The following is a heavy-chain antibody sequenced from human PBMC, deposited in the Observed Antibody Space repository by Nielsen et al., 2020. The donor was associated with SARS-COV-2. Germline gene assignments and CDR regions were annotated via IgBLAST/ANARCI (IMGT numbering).Heavy chain of an antibody. J-gene: IGHJ6*02. CDR3: ARDPVAAAGRHYYGMDV. V-gene: IGHV3-30-3*01. Sequence: GESLKISCAASGFTFSSYAMHWVRQAPGKGLEWVAVISYDGSNKYYADSVKGRFTISRDNSKNTLYLQMNSLRAEDTAVYYCARDPVAAAGRHYYGMDVWGQGTTVTVSS. CDR2: ISYDGSNK. D-gene: IGHD6-13*01. CDR1: GFTFSSYA.